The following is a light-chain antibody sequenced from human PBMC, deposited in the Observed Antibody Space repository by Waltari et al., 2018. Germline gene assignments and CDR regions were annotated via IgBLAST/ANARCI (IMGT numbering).Light chain of an antibody. J-gene: IGLJ3*02. CDR1: RSNLGAGFD. V-gene: IGLV1-40*01. CDR2: KST. Sequence: QSVLTQPPSVSGAPGQRVTIPCPGSRSNLGAGFDVHRYQQLPGTAPKLLISKSTIRPSGVPDRFSGAKSGASGSLAITGLQAEDEADYYCQAYDSSMRGSVFGGGTKVTVL. CDR3: QAYDSSMRGSV.